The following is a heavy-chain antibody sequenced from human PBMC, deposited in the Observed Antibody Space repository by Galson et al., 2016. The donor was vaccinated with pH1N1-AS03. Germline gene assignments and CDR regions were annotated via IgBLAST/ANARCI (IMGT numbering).Heavy chain of an antibody. CDR1: AGSISTYY. Sequence: ETLSLTCTVSAGSISTYYWTWIRQPPGWGLEWIGYIYFSGRTNCSPSLKSRANISLDRSRNQFSLNLNSVTAVNTAVYYCARVRSEWLGVNSSWYGIDSWGQGTLVTVSS. J-gene: IGHJ4*02. CDR2: IYFSGRT. D-gene: IGHD2-2*01. CDR3: ARVRSEWLGVNSSWYGIDS. V-gene: IGHV4-59*01.